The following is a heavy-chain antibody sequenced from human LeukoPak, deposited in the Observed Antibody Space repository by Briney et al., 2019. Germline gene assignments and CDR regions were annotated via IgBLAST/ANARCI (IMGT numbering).Heavy chain of an antibody. CDR3: AINADPYYYYYMDI. V-gene: IGHV1-2*02. CDR2: ISPNSGGT. CDR1: GYTFTGYY. Sequence: ASVKVSCKASGYTFTGYYMHWVRQAPGQGLEWMGWISPNSGGTNYAQKFQGRVTMTRDTSISTAYMELSSLRSDDTAVYYCAINADPYYYYYMDIWGKGTTVTVSS. J-gene: IGHJ6*03.